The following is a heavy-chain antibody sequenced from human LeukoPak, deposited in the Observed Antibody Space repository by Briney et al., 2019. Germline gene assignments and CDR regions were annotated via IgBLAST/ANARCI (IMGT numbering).Heavy chain of an antibody. J-gene: IGHJ4*02. CDR1: GINFRASG. V-gene: IGHV3-30*02. CDR2: IQTDGGDK. CDR3: AREGGTVVIGRFDY. Sequence: GVSLRLSCAASGINFRASGMHWVRQAPGMGLEWVTFIQTDGGDKKYAASVAGRLTISRDNSKNTVYLHMSSLRPDDTALYYCAREGGTVVIGRFDYWGQGTLVTVSS. D-gene: IGHD2-2*01.